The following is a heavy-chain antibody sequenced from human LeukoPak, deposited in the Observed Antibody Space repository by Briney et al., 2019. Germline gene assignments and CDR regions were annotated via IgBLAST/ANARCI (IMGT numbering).Heavy chain of an antibody. J-gene: IGHJ4*02. D-gene: IGHD4-17*01. CDR1: GGSISSYY. Sequence: SETLSLTCTVSGGSISSYYWSWNRQPPGKGLEWIGYIYYSGSTNYNPSLKSRVTISVDTSKNQFSLKLSSVTAADTAVYYCARVTSDYGDYAFDYWGQGTLVTVSS. CDR2: IYYSGST. V-gene: IGHV4-59*01. CDR3: ARVTSDYGDYAFDY.